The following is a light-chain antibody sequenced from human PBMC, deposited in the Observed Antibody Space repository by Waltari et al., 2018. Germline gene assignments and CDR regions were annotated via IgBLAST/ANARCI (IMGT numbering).Light chain of an antibody. V-gene: IGKV1-12*01. CDR2: DAS. J-gene: IGKJ1*01. CDR1: QGISSR. CDR3: QQVNSFPRT. Sequence: DIQMPQSPSSVSASVGDRVTLTCRASQGISSRLAWYQQKPGKAPKLRIYDASSLHSGVPSRFSGSGSGTDFTLTIRSLQPEDFATYYCQQVNSFPRTFGQGTKVEVK.